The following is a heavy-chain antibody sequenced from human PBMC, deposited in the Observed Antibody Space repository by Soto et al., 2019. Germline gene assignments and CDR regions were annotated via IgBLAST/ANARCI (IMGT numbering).Heavy chain of an antibody. V-gene: IGHV3-33*01. CDR3: AMQVTRSTEPYPNFXY. CDR2: IWYDGSNK. D-gene: IGHD2-21*02. Sequence: GGSLRLSCAASGFTFSSYGMHWVRQAPGKGLEWVAVIWYDGSNKYYADSVKGRFTISRDNSKNTLYLQMNSLRAEDTAVYYCAMQVTRSTEPYPNFXYWGQGTLVTVSS. J-gene: IGHJ4*02. CDR1: GFTFSSYG.